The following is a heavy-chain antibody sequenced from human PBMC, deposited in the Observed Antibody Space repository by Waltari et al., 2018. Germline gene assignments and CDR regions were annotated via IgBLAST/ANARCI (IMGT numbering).Heavy chain of an antibody. CDR2: MNPNSGNT. J-gene: IGHJ6*02. D-gene: IGHD6-13*01. Sequence: QVQLVQSGAEVKKPGASVKVSCKASGYTFTSYDINWVRQATGPGLEWMGWMNPNSGNTGYAQKFQGRVTMTRNTSISTAYMELSSLRSEDTAVYYCARGYPSSWYGLSYYYGMDVWGQGTTVTVSS. CDR1: GYTFTSYD. CDR3: ARGYPSSWYGLSYYYGMDV. V-gene: IGHV1-8*01.